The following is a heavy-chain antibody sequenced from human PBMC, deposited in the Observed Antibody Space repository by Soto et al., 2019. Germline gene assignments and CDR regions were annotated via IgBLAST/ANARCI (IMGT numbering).Heavy chain of an antibody. CDR2: IYYSGST. CDR1: GGSISSYY. V-gene: IGHV4-59*01. J-gene: IGHJ6*02. D-gene: IGHD3-10*01. Sequence: PSETLSLTCTVSGGSISSYYWSWIRQPPGKGLEWIGYIYYSGSTNYNPSLKSRVTISVDTSKNQFSLKLSSVTAADTAVYYCARGWGYGSGSYYGPYYYGMDVWGQGTTVTVSS. CDR3: ARGWGYGSGSYYGPYYYGMDV.